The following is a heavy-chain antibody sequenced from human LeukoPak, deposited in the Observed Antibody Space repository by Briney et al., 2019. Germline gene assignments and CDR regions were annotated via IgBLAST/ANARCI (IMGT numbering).Heavy chain of an antibody. CDR3: AKDGGGYCNNSSC. J-gene: IGHJ4*02. CDR1: GFTFSNYA. Sequence: GGSLRLSCAASGFTFSNYAMSWVRQAPGKGLECVSAISDSGDKTDYAESVRGRFTIYRGNSKDTLYLQMNSLGAADTAVYYCAKDGGGYCNNSSCWGQGTLVTVSS. CDR2: ISDSGDKT. V-gene: IGHV3-23*01. D-gene: IGHD2-2*01.